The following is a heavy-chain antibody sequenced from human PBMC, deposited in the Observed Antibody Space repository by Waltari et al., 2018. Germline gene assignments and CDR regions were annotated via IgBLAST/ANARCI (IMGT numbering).Heavy chain of an antibody. CDR3: GRGPDYYYMDV. CDR1: GGSISSYY. CDR2: IYYSGST. J-gene: IGHJ6*03. V-gene: IGHV4-59*08. D-gene: IGHD5-12*01. Sequence: QVQLQESGPGLVKPSETLSLTCTVSGGSISSYYWSWIRQPPGKGLEWIGYIYYSGSTNYNPSLKSRVTISVDTSKNQFSLKLSSVTAADTVVYYCGRGPDYYYMDVWGKGTTVTISS.